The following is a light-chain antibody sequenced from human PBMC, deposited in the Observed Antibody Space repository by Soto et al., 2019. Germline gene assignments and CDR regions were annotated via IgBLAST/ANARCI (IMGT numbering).Light chain of an antibody. CDR2: GAS. CDR1: QSVSSN. J-gene: IGKJ5*01. CDR3: QQYDNWHPIT. V-gene: IGKV3-15*01. Sequence: EIVITQSPATLSVSPGERATLSCRASQSVSSNLAWYQQKPGQAPRLIIYGASTRANGIPARFSGSVSGTEFTLTLSSLQSEDFASYYCQQYDNWHPITFGQGTRLEIK.